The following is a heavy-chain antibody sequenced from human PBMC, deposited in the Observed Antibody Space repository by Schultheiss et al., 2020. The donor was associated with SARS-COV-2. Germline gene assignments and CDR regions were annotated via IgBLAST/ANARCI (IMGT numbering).Heavy chain of an antibody. D-gene: IGHD6-13*01. V-gene: IGHV3-23*01. CDR2: ISGSGGST. J-gene: IGHJ4*02. CDR1: GFTFSSYV. Sequence: GESLKISCAASGFTFSSYVMHWVRQAPGKGLEWVSAISGSGGSTYYADSVKGRFTISRDNARNSLYLQMSSLRAEDTAVYYCARVSAGTFDYWGQGTLVTVSS. CDR3: ARVSAGTFDY.